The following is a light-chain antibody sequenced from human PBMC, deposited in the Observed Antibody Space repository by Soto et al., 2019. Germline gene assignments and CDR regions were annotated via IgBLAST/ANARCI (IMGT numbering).Light chain of an antibody. J-gene: IGKJ1*01. CDR2: AAS. CDR3: QKYNSVPWT. CDR1: QGISHY. Sequence: DIQMTQSPSSLSASVGDRVTITCRASQGISHYVAWYQQKPGKVPKLLIYAASTLQPGVPPRFSGSGSGTDFTLPITSLQPEDVAAYYFQKYNSVPWTFGQGTKVEI. V-gene: IGKV1-27*01.